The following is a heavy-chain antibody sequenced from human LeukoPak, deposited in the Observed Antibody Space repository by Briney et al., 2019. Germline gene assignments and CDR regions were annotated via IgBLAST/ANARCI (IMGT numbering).Heavy chain of an antibody. D-gene: IGHD5-18*01. V-gene: IGHV5-51*01. J-gene: IGHJ4*02. Sequence: GESLEIPFKSSGFHFTRYWNDWVPQMSGKGLEYMGIIYPGDSDVRYSTSFQGQVTISAAKNTSTAYLQWSILRASDTAMYYCVRPREDTAMVPFDYWGQGTLVTVSS. CDR3: VRPREDTAMVPFDY. CDR1: GFHFTRYW. CDR2: IYPGDSDV.